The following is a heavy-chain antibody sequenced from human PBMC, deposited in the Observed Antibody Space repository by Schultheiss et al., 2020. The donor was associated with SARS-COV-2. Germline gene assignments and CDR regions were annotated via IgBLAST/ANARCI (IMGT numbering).Heavy chain of an antibody. CDR1: GGSFSGYY. CDR3: ARGVGYYDFWSGYYTHYYYGMDV. CDR2: INHSGST. J-gene: IGHJ6*02. Sequence: SQTLSLTCAVYGGSFSGYYWSWIRQPPGKGLEWIGEINHSGSTNYNPSLKSRVTISVDTSTTQFSLKLGSVTAADTAVYYCARGVGYYDFWSGYYTHYYYGMDVWGQGTTVTVSS. V-gene: IGHV4-34*01. D-gene: IGHD3-3*01.